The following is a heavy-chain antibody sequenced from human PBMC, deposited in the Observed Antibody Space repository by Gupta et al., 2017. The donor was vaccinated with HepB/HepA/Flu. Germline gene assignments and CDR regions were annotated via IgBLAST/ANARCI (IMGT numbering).Heavy chain of an antibody. CDR3: TRQERDPGVAIPHFNY. Sequence: QLQLQESGPGLVKPSETLSLTCTVSGGSISSTNSYWGWVRQPPGKGLEWIGSMYHTGNSYYKPFRESRVTISVDTSKNQFSLRLTSVTDAATAVYYCTRQERDPGVAIPHFNYWGQGTLVTVSS. D-gene: IGHD1-1*01. CDR2: MYHTGNS. J-gene: IGHJ4*02. CDR1: GGSISSTNSY. V-gene: IGHV4-39*01.